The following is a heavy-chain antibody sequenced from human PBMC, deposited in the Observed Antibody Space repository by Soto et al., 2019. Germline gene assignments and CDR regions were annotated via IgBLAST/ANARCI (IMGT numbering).Heavy chain of an antibody. V-gene: IGHV3-23*01. Sequence: GGSLRLSCAASGFTFSSYAMSWVRQAPGKGLEWVSAISGSGGSTYYGDSVRGRFTISRDNARNSLYLHTNSLRVEDTAIYYCAREVDTAMGNEASDIWGQGTLVTVSS. CDR2: ISGSGGST. CDR1: GFTFSSYA. J-gene: IGHJ3*02. CDR3: AREVDTAMGNEASDI. D-gene: IGHD5-18*01.